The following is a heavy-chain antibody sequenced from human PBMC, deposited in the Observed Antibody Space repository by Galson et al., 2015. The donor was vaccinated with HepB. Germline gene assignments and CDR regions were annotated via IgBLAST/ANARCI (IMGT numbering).Heavy chain of an antibody. CDR1: GFSLSTSGGG. J-gene: IGHJ3*02. V-gene: IGHV2-5*02. CDR3: AHRPWGDFSSGYRGAFDI. D-gene: IGHD3-22*01. CDR2: IYWDDDK. Sequence: PSLVKPTHTLTLTCTFSGFSLSTSGGGGGWIRQPPGKALEWLELIYWDDDKRYSPSLQRRLTITKDTPKNQVVIKMTNMDPVDTATYYCAHRPWGDFSSGYRGAFDIWGKGTMVTFSS.